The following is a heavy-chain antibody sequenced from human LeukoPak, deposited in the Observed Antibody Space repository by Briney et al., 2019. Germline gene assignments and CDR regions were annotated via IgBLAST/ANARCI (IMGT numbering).Heavy chain of an antibody. D-gene: IGHD2-15*01. CDR3: ARDIVVVVAATLNYYGMDV. Sequence: SVKVAFKASGCTFSSYVSSWVRQAPAQGLEWMGGIIPIFGTANYAQKFQGRVTITADESTSTAYMELSSLRSKDTAVYYCARDIVVVVAATLNYYGMDVWGKGSTATVSS. J-gene: IGHJ6*04. CDR2: IIPIFGTA. CDR1: GCTFSSYV. V-gene: IGHV1-69*01.